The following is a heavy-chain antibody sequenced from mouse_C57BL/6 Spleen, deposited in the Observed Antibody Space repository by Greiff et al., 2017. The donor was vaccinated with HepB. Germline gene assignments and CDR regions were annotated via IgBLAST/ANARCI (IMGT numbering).Heavy chain of an antibody. Sequence: QVQLQQPGAELVKPGASVKLSCKASGYTFTSYWMHWVKQRPGQGLEWIGMIHPNSGSTNYNEKFKSKATLTVDKSSSTAYMQLSSLTSGDSAVYYCARYYGNPFYYWGQGTPLTVSS. CDR2: IHPNSGST. D-gene: IGHD2-1*01. J-gene: IGHJ2*01. V-gene: IGHV1-64*01. CDR3: ARYYGNPFYY. CDR1: GYTFTSYW.